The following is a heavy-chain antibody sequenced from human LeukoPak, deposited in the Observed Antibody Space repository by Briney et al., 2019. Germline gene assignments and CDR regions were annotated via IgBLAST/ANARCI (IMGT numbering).Heavy chain of an antibody. CDR3: AREEMPGKFDY. Sequence: SETLSLTCGVYGGSFSGYYWSWIRQPPGKGLEWIGEIYHSGNTNYNPSLKSRVTISLDKSKNQFSLNLRSVTAADTAVYYCAREEMPGKFDYWGQGTLVTVSS. CDR1: GGSFSGYY. D-gene: IGHD1-26*01. V-gene: IGHV4-34*01. J-gene: IGHJ4*02. CDR2: IYHSGNT.